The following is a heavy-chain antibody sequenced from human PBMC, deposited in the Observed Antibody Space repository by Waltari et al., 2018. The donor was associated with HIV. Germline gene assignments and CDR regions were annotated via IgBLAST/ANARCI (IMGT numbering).Heavy chain of an antibody. Sequence: QVQLVQSGAEVKKPGSSVKVSCKASGGTFSSYTISWVRQAPGQGLEWMGRIIPILGIANYAQKFQGRVTITADKSTSTAYMELSSLRSEDTAVYYCVRAYSIGFGTSYFQHWGQGTLVTVSS. V-gene: IGHV1-69*02. CDR3: VRAYSIGFGTSYFQH. D-gene: IGHD3-10*01. J-gene: IGHJ1*01. CDR2: IIPILGIA. CDR1: GGTFSSYT.